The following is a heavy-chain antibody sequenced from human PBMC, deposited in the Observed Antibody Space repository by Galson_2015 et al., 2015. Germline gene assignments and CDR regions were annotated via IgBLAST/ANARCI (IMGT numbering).Heavy chain of an antibody. V-gene: IGHV3-73*01. CDR1: GFTFSGSA. J-gene: IGHJ4*02. D-gene: IGHD2-2*01. CDR2: IRSKANSYAT. CDR3: TRPSRYCSSTSCQPRDY. Sequence: SLRLSCAASGFTFSGSAMHWVRQASGKGLEWVGRIRSKANSYATAYAESVKGRFTISRDDSKNTAYLQMNSLKTEDTAVYYCTRPSRYCSSTSCQPRDYWGQGTLVTVSS.